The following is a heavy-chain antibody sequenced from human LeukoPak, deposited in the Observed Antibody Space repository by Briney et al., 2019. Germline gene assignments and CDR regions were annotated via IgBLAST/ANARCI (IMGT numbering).Heavy chain of an antibody. V-gene: IGHV1-2*02. J-gene: IGHJ4*02. CDR2: INPNSGDT. D-gene: IGHD3-10*01. CDR1: GYTFTGYY. Sequence: ASVKVSCKASGYTFTGYYMYWVRQAPGQGLEWVGWINPNSGDTNYAQKFQGRVTMTRDTSIFTAYMELSSLRSDDTAVYYCARDGSGSYYGGSDYWGQGTLITVSA. CDR3: ARDGSGSYYGGSDY.